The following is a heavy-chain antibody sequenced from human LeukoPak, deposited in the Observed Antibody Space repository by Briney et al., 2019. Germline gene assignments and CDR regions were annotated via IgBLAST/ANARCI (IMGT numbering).Heavy chain of an antibody. J-gene: IGHJ4*02. Sequence: PSETLSLTCTVSGGSITNYYWSWIRQPPGKGLEWIGSINDSGITYYKSSLKSRVTISVDTSKNQFSLKLSSVTAADTAVYYCARSYSSNWPPADYWGQGTLVTVSS. CDR3: ARSYSSNWPPADY. D-gene: IGHD6-13*01. CDR1: GGSITNYY. CDR2: INDSGIT. V-gene: IGHV4-59*08.